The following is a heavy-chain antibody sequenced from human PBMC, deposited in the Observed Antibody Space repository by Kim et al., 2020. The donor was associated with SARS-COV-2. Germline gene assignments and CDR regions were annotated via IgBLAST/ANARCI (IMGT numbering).Heavy chain of an antibody. CDR3: ATGPGNGYIYRLRYYYYGMDV. D-gene: IGHD1-1*01. CDR1: GYTLTELS. CDR2: FDPEDGET. J-gene: IGHJ6*02. Sequence: ASVKVSCKVSGYTLTELSMHWMRQAPGKGLEWMGGFDPEDGETIYAQKFQGRVTMTEDTSTDTAYMELSSLRSEDTAVYYCATGPGNGYIYRLRYYYYGMDVWGQGTTVTVSS. V-gene: IGHV1-24*01.